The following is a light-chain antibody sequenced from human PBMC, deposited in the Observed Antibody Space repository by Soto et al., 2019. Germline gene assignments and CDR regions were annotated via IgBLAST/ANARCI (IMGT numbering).Light chain of an antibody. V-gene: IGKV3-20*01. CDR3: QQYGRSPWT. Sequence: EIALTQSPGTLSLSPGERVTLSCRASQSVNSNYLAWYQQKPGQAPRLLIYGASSRATGIPDRFSGSGSGTDFTLTISRLEPEDFAVYYCQQYGRSPWTFGQGTKVEIK. J-gene: IGKJ1*01. CDR1: QSVNSNY. CDR2: GAS.